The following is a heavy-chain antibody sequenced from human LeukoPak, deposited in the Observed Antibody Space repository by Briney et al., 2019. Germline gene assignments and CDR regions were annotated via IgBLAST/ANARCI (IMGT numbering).Heavy chain of an antibody. CDR2: IISIFGTA. CDR3: ARGDGVAAAGSALAYSSGWQHYYYYYMDV. CDR1: GGTFSSYA. Sequence: SAVPVSCKASGGTFSSYAISWVRQATGQGLEWMGGIISIFGTANYAQKFQGRVTITADKSTSTAYMELRSLRSEDPAVDYCARGDGVAAAGSALAYSSGWQHYYYYYMDVLGKEPTVTVS. V-gene: IGHV1-69*06. J-gene: IGHJ6*03. D-gene: IGHD6-19*01.